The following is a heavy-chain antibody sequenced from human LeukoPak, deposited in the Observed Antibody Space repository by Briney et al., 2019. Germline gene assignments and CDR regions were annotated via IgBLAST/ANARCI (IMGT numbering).Heavy chain of an antibody. CDR3: AREGSSDRYRPLDY. CDR2: IYSSGST. J-gene: IGHJ4*02. CDR1: GGSISDSY. D-gene: IGHD6-19*01. Sequence: PSETLSLTCTVSGGSISDSYWSWLRQPAGKGLEWIGRIYSSGSTNYNSSLKSRVTMSVDTSKNQFSLKLSSVTAADTAVYYCAREGSSDRYRPLDYWGQGTLVTVSS. V-gene: IGHV4-4*07.